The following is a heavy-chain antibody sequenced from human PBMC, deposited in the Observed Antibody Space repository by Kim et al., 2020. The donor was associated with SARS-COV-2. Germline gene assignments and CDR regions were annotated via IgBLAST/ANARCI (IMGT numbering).Heavy chain of an antibody. J-gene: IGHJ6*02. V-gene: IGHV3-33*01. CDR1: GFTFSTYG. D-gene: IGHD3-22*01. Sequence: GGSLRLSCAASGFTFSTYGMHWVRQAPGKGLEWVAVIWYDGSNKYYADSVKGRFTISRDNSKNTLYLQMNSLRAEDTAVYYCARKEVPSGYYYYSYYYGMDVWGQGTTVTVSS. CDR3: ARKEVPSGYYYYSYYYGMDV. CDR2: IWYDGSNK.